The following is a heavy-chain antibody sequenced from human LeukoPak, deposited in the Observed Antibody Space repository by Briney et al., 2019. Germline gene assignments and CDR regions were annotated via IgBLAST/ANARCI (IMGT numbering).Heavy chain of an antibody. D-gene: IGHD4-17*01. J-gene: IGHJ4*02. CDR3: ARRAVNDLDY. CDR1: GGSISSSSYY. CDR2: IYYSGST. V-gene: IGHV4-39*01. Sequence: SETLSLTCIVSGGSISSSSYYWAWIRQSPGKGLEWIGSIYYSGSTYYNPSLKSRVTISVDTSKNQFSLKVNSVTAADTAVYYCARRAVNDLDYWGQGTLVTVSS.